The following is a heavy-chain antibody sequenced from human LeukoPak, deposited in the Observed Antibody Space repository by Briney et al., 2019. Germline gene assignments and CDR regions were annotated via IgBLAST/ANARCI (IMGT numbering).Heavy chain of an antibody. CDR3: ARVSRDSSGYWEGFDY. CDR1: GFTFSTYW. CDR2: IKQDGSEK. D-gene: IGHD3-22*01. V-gene: IGHV3-7*01. J-gene: IGHJ4*02. Sequence: GGSLRLSCAASGFTFSTYWMSWVRQAPGKGLEWVANIKQDGSEKYYVDSVKGRFTISRDNAKNPLYLQMNSLRAEDTAVYYCARVSRDSSGYWEGFDYWGQGTLVSVSS.